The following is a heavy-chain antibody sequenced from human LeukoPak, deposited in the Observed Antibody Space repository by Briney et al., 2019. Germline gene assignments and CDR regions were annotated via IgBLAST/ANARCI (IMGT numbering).Heavy chain of an antibody. Sequence: EASVKVSCKASGYTFTSYYMHWVRQAPGQGLEWMGIINPSGGSANYAQKFQGRVTMTRDTSTSTVYMELGSLISEDTAVYYCATYTAGGEDYWGQGTLVTVSS. D-gene: IGHD3-16*01. CDR1: GYTFTSYY. CDR2: INPSGGSA. CDR3: ATYTAGGEDY. J-gene: IGHJ4*02. V-gene: IGHV1-46*01.